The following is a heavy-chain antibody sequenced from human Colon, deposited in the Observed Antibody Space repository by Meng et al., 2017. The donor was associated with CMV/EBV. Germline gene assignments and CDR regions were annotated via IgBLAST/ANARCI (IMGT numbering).Heavy chain of an antibody. CDR2: ISSSGVTT. D-gene: IGHD3-16*01. Sequence: GGSLRLSCVVSGFTFGSHEMNWVRQAPGKGLEWLAYISSSGVTTYYADSVKGRFTISRDNAKNSLYLQMNSLRAEDTAVYYCAKDGGGGNSHDAFDMWGQGTKVTVSS. J-gene: IGHJ3*02. V-gene: IGHV3-48*03. CDR1: GFTFGSHE. CDR3: AKDGGGGNSHDAFDM.